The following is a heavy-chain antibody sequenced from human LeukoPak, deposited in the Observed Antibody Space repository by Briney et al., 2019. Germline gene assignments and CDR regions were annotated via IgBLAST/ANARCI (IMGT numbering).Heavy chain of an antibody. D-gene: IGHD6-6*01. J-gene: IGHJ4*02. CDR3: ARAGYSSYYFDS. CDR1: GYTLTDHY. V-gene: IGHV1-2*02. CDR2: INTNRGGT. Sequence: ASVKVSCKASGYTLTDHYIHWVRQSPGQGLEWMGWINTNRGGTHYAQNFQGRVTMTRDTSITTAYMELRRLRSDDTAVYYCARAGYSSYYFDSWGQGTLVTVSS.